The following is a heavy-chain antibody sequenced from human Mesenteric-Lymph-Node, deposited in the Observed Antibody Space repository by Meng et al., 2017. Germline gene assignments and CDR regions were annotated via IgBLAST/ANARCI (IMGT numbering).Heavy chain of an antibody. J-gene: IGHJ3*02. CDR1: GFTFDDYA. CDR2: ISWNSGSI. D-gene: IGHD3-22*01. Sequence: GGSLRLSCAVSGFTFDDYAMHWVRQAPGKGLEWVSGISWNSGSIGYADSVKGRFTISRDNAKNSLYLQMNSLRAEDMALYYCAKGQNYYDSSGYYMVGAFDIWGQGTMVTVSS. CDR3: AKGQNYYDSSGYYMVGAFDI. V-gene: IGHV3-9*03.